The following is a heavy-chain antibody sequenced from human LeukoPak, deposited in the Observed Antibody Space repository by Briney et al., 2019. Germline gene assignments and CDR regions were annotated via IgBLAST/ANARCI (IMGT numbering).Heavy chain of an antibody. CDR2: IYYSGST. J-gene: IGHJ4*02. V-gene: IGHV4-59*08. CDR3: ARHRELDYGDYSEFDY. CDR1: GGSISSYY. D-gene: IGHD4-17*01. Sequence: KTSETLSLTCTVSGGSISSYYWSWVRQPPGKGLEWIGYIYYSGSTNYNPSLKSRVTISVDTSKDQFSLKLSSVTAADTAVYYCARHRELDYGDYSEFDYWGQGTLVTVSS.